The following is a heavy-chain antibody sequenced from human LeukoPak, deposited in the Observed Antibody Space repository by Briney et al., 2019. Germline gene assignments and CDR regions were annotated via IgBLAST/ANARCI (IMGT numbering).Heavy chain of an antibody. J-gene: IGHJ4*02. Sequence: GGSLRLSCAASGFTFSSYAMSWVRQAPGKGLEWVSAISGSGGSTCYADSVKGRFTISRDNSKNTLYLQMNSLRAEDTAVYYCAKESVVRYFDWSYSGEFDYWGQGTLVTVSS. D-gene: IGHD3-9*01. CDR1: GFTFSSYA. CDR3: AKESVVRYFDWSYSGEFDY. V-gene: IGHV3-23*01. CDR2: ISGSGGST.